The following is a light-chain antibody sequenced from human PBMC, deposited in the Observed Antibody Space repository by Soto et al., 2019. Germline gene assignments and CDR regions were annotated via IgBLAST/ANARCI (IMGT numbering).Light chain of an antibody. CDR1: QSVSSN. J-gene: IGKJ5*01. CDR2: DAS. Sequence: EIVMTQSPATLSVSPGERATLSCRASQSVSSNLVWYQQKPGQAPRLLIYDASNRATGIPARFSGSGSGTDFTLTISSLEPEDFAIYYCQQRSNWPPITFGQGTRLENK. CDR3: QQRSNWPPIT. V-gene: IGKV3-11*01.